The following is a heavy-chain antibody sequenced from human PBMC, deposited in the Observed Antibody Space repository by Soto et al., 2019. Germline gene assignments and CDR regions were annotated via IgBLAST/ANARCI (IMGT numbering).Heavy chain of an antibody. D-gene: IGHD3-3*01. Sequence: HPGGSLRLSCAASGFTFSSYEMNWVRQAPGKGLEWVSYISSSGSTIYYADSVKGRFTISRDNAKNSLYLQMNSLRAEDTAVYYCARDRSDSPLTIFGVVTYYYYGMDVWGQGTTVTVSS. CDR1: GFTFSSYE. CDR3: ARDRSDSPLTIFGVVTYYYYGMDV. V-gene: IGHV3-48*03. J-gene: IGHJ6*02. CDR2: ISSSGSTI.